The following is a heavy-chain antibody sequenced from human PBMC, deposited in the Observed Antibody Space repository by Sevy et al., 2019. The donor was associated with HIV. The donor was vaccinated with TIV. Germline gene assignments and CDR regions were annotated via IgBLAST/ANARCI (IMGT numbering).Heavy chain of an antibody. J-gene: IGHJ4*02. V-gene: IGHV3-30*02. D-gene: IGHD3-3*01. CDR3: AKGNGGLRFLEWSHFDH. CDR1: GFTFSSYG. CDR2: IRYDGSNK. Sequence: GGSLRLSCAASGFTFSSYGLHWVRQAPGKGLEWVAFIRYDGSNKYYADSVKGRFTISRDNSKNTLYLQMNSLRAEDTAVYYCAKGNGGLRFLEWSHFDHWGQGTLVTVSS.